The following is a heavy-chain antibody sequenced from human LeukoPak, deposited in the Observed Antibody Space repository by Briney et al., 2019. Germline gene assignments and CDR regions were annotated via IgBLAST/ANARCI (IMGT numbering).Heavy chain of an antibody. D-gene: IGHD3-3*01. V-gene: IGHV1-2*02. CDR2: INHNSGGT. Sequence: ASVKVSCKASGYTFTGYYTHWVRQAPGQGLEWMGWINHNSGGTNYAQKFQGRVTMTRDTSISTAYMELSRLRSDDTAVYYCARGSRIRFLEWLLNYYGMDVWGQGTTVTVSS. CDR3: ARGSRIRFLEWLLNYYGMDV. J-gene: IGHJ6*02. CDR1: GYTFTGYY.